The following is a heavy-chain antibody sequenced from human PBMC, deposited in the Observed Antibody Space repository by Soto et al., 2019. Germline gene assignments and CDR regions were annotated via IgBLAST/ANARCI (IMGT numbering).Heavy chain of an antibody. CDR3: ARDPNFSLTFHYYGMDV. Sequence: QVQLVQSGAEVKKPGASVKISCKASGYTFTTYYLHWVRQAPGQGLEWMRIINPDTGSTSSAQNFRGRVSGTRDTSTSTVYMEQYSLSSEDTAVYYCARDPNFSLTFHYYGMDVWRQGTTVTVSS. CDR1: GYTFTTYY. V-gene: IGHV1-46*01. CDR2: INPDTGST. J-gene: IGHJ6*02.